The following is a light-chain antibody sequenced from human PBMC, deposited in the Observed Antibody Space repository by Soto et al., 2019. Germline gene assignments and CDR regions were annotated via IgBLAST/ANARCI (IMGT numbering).Light chain of an antibody. Sequence: DIQMTQSPSSLSASVGDRVTITCQASQGISNCLNWYQQKPGKAPKLLIYDASNLETGVPSRFSGSGSGTDFTFTISSLQPEDIATYYCQQNDNLPPTFGQGTKLEIK. V-gene: IGKV1-33*01. J-gene: IGKJ2*01. CDR3: QQNDNLPPT. CDR2: DAS. CDR1: QGISNC.